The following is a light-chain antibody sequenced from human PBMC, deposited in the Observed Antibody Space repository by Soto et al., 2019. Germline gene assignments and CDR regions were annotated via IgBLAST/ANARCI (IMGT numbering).Light chain of an antibody. J-gene: IGKJ5*01. CDR1: QGISSY. Sequence: AILMTQSPSSFSASTGDRVTITCRASQGISSYLAWYQQKPGKAPKLLIYAASTLQSGVPSRFSGSGSGTDFTLTISCLQSEDFATYYCQQYYSYPATFGQGTRMEIK. V-gene: IGKV1-8*01. CDR2: AAS. CDR3: QQYYSYPAT.